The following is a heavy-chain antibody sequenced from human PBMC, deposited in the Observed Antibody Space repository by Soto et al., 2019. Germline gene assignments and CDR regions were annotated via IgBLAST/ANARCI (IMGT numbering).Heavy chain of an antibody. Sequence: QVQLQESGPGLVKPSQTLSLTCTVSGGSISSGGYYWSWIRQHPGKRLEWIRSIYYSGTTYYNPXLXSXVTISVDTSKNQFSLKLSSVTAADTAAYYWARGVIHWGQGTLVTVSS. V-gene: IGHV4-31*01. J-gene: IGHJ4*02. D-gene: IGHD2-21*01. CDR2: IYYSGTT. CDR3: ARGVIH. CDR1: GGSISSGGYY.